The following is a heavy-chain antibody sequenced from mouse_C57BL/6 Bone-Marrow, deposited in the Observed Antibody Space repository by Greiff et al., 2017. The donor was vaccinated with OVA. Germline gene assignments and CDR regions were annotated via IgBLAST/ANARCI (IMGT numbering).Heavy chain of an antibody. CDR2: ISSGGSYT. J-gene: IGHJ4*01. CDR1: GFTFSSYG. D-gene: IGHD1-1*02. V-gene: IGHV5-6*01. CDR3: ASPGGYYAMDY. Sequence: EVQGVESGGDLVKPGGSLKLSCAASGFTFSSYGMSWVRQTPDNRLEWVATISSGGSYTYYPDSVKGRFTISRDNAKNTQYLQMSSLKSEDTAMYYCASPGGYYAMDYWGQGTSVTVSS.